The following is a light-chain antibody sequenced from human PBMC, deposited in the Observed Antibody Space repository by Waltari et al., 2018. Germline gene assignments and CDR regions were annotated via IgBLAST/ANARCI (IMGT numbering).Light chain of an antibody. CDR3: QQYFDNPRT. CDR1: PSILYTSNNMNY. CDR2: WAS. J-gene: IGKJ2*01. V-gene: IGKV4-1*01. Sequence: EIVMTQSPASLAVSLGETAPITCTSSPSILYTSNNMNYLAWYQQKPGQPPRLLIYWASSRDSGVPDRFSGSGSGTDFTLTISSLQAEDVAVYYCQQYFDNPRTFGQGTRLEIK.